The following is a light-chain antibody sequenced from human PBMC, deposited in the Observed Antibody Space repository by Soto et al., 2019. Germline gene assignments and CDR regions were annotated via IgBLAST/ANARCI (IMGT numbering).Light chain of an antibody. CDR2: AVS. CDR1: QTITTN. J-gene: IGKJ4*02. V-gene: IGKV3-15*01. CDR3: QQYKDWRLT. Sequence: EIVMTQSPGTLSVSPGETATLSCRASQTITTNLAWYLQKPGQAPRLLMYAVSTRATGVPASFSGSGSGTELTLTISPLQSEDCAVYICQQYKDWRLTVGGGTKVEI.